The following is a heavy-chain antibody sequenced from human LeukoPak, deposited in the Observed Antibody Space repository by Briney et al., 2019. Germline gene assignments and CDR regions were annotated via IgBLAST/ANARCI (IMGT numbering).Heavy chain of an antibody. CDR1: GFTFSSYG. D-gene: IGHD2-2*01. V-gene: IGHV3-30*18. J-gene: IGHJ5*02. CDR3: AKEGSQYASSWFDH. CDR2: ISHDGTVR. Sequence: GGSLRLSCAASGFTFSSYGMQWVRQAPGMGPEWVSVISHDGTVRHYADSVKGRFTISRDSSTNRLYLQMGSLRTEDTAVYYCAKEGSQYASSWFDHWGQGTLVTVSS.